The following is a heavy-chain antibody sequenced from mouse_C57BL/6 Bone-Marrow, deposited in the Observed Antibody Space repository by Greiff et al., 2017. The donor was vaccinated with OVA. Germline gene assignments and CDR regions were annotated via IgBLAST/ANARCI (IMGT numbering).Heavy chain of an antibody. CDR1: GYTFTSYG. CDR2: IYPRSGNT. Sequence: QVQLQQSGAELARPGASVKLSCKASGYTFTSYGISWVKQRTGQGLEWIGEIYPRSGNTYYNEKFKGKATLTADKSSSTAYMELRSLTSEDSAVXFCARHFYWYFDVWGTGTTVTVSS. J-gene: IGHJ1*03. V-gene: IGHV1-81*01. CDR3: ARHFYWYFDV.